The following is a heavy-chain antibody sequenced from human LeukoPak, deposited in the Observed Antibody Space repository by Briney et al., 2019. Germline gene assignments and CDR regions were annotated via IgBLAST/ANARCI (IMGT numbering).Heavy chain of an antibody. CDR1: GASISSGAYY. CDR3: ARFPPGIAVAGHNDY. V-gene: IGHV4-61*08. Sequence: PSETLSLTCTVSGASISSGAYYWSWVRQPPGKGLEWIGYMYYRGSTNYNPSLKSRVIISVDASKNQFSLELSSVTSADTAVYYCARFPPGIAVAGHNDYWGQGTLVTVSS. J-gene: IGHJ4*02. D-gene: IGHD6-19*01. CDR2: MYYRGST.